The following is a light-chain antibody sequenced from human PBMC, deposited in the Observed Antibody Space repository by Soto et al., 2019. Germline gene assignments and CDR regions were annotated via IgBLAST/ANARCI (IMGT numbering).Light chain of an antibody. V-gene: IGKV3-11*01. CDR3: QQRSNWPPDKYT. Sequence: EIVLIQSPATLSLSPGERATLSCRASQSVSSYLAWYQQKPGQAPRLLIYDASNRATGIPARFSGSGSGTDFTLTISSLEPEDFAVYYCQQRSNWPPDKYTFGQGTKLEI. CDR1: QSVSSY. CDR2: DAS. J-gene: IGKJ2*01.